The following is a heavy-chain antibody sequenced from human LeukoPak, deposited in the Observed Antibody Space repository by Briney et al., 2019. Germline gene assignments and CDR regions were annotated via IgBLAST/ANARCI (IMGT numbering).Heavy chain of an antibody. CDR3: ARSSTTDANHYYYYYMDV. J-gene: IGHJ6*03. Sequence: MPSETLSLTCTVSGGSISSYYWNWIRRPAGEGLEWIGRIYTSGSTNYNPSLKSRVTISVDTSKDQFSLKLSSVTAADTAVYYCARSSTTDANHYYYYYMDVWGRGTTVTVSS. CDR1: GGSISSYY. V-gene: IGHV4-4*07. CDR2: IYTSGST. D-gene: IGHD2-2*01.